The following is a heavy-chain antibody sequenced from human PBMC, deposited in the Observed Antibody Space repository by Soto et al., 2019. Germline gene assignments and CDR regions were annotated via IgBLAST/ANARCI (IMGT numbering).Heavy chain of an antibody. CDR1: GYTFTGYY. CDR2: INPNSGGT. Sequence: ASVKVSCKASGYTFTGYYMHWVRQAPGQGLEWIGWINPNSGGTNYAQKFQGWVTMTRDTSISTAYMELSRLRSDDTAVYYCARGAGIAAAGTLSGMDVWGQGTTVTVSS. CDR3: ARGAGIAAAGTLSGMDV. J-gene: IGHJ6*02. D-gene: IGHD6-13*01. V-gene: IGHV1-2*04.